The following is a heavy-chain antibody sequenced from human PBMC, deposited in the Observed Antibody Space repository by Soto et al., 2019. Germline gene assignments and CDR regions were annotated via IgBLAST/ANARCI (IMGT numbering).Heavy chain of an antibody. CDR3: ARWRQIVRVPADIDVAWYHRVFLRGEQFSYYDDMDV. D-gene: IGHD2-2*02. V-gene: IGHV1-69*01. CDR1: GGTFSSYA. CDR2: IIPIFGTA. Sequence: QVQLVQSGAEVKKPGSSVKVSCKASGGTFSSYAISWVRQAPGQGLEWMGGIIPIFGTANYAQKFQGRVTITADESTRNAAKELNRLRSEDTAVYYSARWRQIVRVPADIDVAWYHRVFLRGEQFSYYDDMDVWGQGTPVTVSS. J-gene: IGHJ6*02.